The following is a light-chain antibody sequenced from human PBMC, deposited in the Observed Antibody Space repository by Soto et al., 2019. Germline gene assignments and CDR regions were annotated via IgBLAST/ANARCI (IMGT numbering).Light chain of an antibody. Sequence: EIVLTQSPGTLSLSPVERATLSCRASQSVTSNFLAWYRQKPGQAPRLLIYGASSRATGIPDRFSGSGSGTDFTLTISRLEPEDFAVYYCQQYGSSWWTFGQGTKVDIK. CDR3: QQYGSSWWT. J-gene: IGKJ1*01. V-gene: IGKV3-20*01. CDR1: QSVTSNF. CDR2: GAS.